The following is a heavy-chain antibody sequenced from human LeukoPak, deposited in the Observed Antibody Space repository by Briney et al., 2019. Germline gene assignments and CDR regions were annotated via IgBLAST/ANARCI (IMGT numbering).Heavy chain of an antibody. CDR2: IRYDGSNK. D-gene: IGHD3-9*01. CDR1: GFTFSSYE. Sequence: PGGSLRLSCAASGFTFSSYEMNWVRQAPGKGLEWVAFIRYDGSNKYYADSVKGRFTISRDNSKNTLYLQMNSLRAEDTAVYYCAKGFSSYYDILTGYPILPYFDYWGQGTLVTVSS. J-gene: IGHJ4*02. CDR3: AKGFSSYYDILTGYPILPYFDY. V-gene: IGHV3-30*02.